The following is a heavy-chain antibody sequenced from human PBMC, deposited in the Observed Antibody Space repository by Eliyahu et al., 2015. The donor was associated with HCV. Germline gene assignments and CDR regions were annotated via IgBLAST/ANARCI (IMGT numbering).Heavy chain of an antibody. CDR2: XSXYNGNT. CDR1: GYTFTSYG. Sequence: QVQLVQSGAEVKKPGASVKXXCKASGYTFTSYGISWVRXAPGQGLEWMGWXSXYNGNTNYAQKLQGRVTMXTDTSTSTAYMELRSLRSDDTAVYYCALGRKAVSLPHAFDIWGQGTMVTVSS. D-gene: IGHD6-19*01. J-gene: IGHJ3*02. V-gene: IGHV1-18*01. CDR3: ALGRKAVSLPHAFDI.